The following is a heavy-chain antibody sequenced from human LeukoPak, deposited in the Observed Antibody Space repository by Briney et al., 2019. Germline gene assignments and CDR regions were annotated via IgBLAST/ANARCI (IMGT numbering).Heavy chain of an antibody. J-gene: IGHJ5*02. CDR3: ARDPSEVPTAVNWFDP. V-gene: IGHV3-21*06. D-gene: IGHD2-2*01. CDR2: ISSSSTHK. Sequence: GGSLRLSCAATGFTFDTYTMNWLRQAPGKGLEWVSSISSSSTHKYYADSVEGRFTIPRDDAKNSIYLHMNSLRAEDTAVYYCARDPSEVPTAVNWFDPWGQGTLVTVSS. CDR1: GFTFDTYT.